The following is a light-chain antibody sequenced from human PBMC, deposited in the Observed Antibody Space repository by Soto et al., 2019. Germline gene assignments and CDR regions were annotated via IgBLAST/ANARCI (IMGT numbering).Light chain of an antibody. CDR1: SSDVGGYNY. J-gene: IGLJ1*01. Sequence: QSVLTQPASVSGSPGQSITISCTGTSSDVGGYNYVSWYQQHPGKAPKFIIYEVSNRPSGVSNRFSGSKSGNTASLTISGFQAGDEENYYCFSYRASSARFVFGTGTKFPVL. CDR2: EVS. CDR3: FSYRASSARFV. V-gene: IGLV2-14*03.